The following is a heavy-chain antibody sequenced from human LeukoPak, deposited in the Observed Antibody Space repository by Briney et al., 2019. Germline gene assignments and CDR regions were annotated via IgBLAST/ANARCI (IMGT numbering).Heavy chain of an antibody. D-gene: IGHD6-19*01. V-gene: IGHV3-30*14. CDR2: IARDGGAK. J-gene: IGHJ4*02. CDR3: AREATWGQWYFDH. CDR1: GFTFSSYA. Sequence: GGSLRLSCAASGFTFSSYAMHWVRQAPGKGLEWVAVIARDGGAKFYADSVKGRFTLSRDNSKNMFFLQMNFLTVEDTAIYYCAREATWGQWYFDHWGQGTPVTVSS.